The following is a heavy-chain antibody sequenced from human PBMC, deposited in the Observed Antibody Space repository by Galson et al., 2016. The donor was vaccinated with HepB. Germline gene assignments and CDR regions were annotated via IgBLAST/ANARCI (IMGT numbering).Heavy chain of an antibody. J-gene: IGHJ3*01. Sequence: SLRLSCAASGFSFSNNVMHWVRQAPGKGLEWVAIVFYDGGKKYYADSVKGRFTISRGNFENAVYLEMNNLRAEETGVYSCARGGGRPTGDAFDVRGLGTMVTVSS. D-gene: IGHD2-15*01. CDR3: ARGGGRPTGDAFDV. CDR2: VFYDGGKK. CDR1: GFSFSNNV. V-gene: IGHV3-33*01.